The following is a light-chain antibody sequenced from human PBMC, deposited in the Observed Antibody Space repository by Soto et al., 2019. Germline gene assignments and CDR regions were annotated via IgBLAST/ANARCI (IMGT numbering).Light chain of an antibody. CDR1: SNDVGGYNS. Sequence: QSALTQPASVSGSPGQSITISCTGTSNDVGGYNSVSWYQQHPGKAPKLMIYSVSNRPSGVSNRFSGSKSGNTASLTISGXXXXXXXDYYCSSYTSTSPVLFGGGTKLTVL. V-gene: IGLV2-14*01. CDR3: SSYTSTSPVL. J-gene: IGLJ2*01. CDR2: SVS.